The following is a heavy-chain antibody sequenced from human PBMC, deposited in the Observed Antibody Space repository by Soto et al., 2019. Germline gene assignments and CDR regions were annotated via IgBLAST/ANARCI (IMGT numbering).Heavy chain of an antibody. V-gene: IGHV4-30-2*01. Sequence: SETLSLTCAVSGGSISSGGYSWSWIRQPPGKGLEWIGYIYHSGSTYYNPSLKSRVTISVDRSKNQFSLKLSSVTAADTAVYYCARVALGGYSYGRAYYFDYWGQRTLVTVSS. CDR2: IYHSGST. D-gene: IGHD5-18*01. CDR3: ARVALGGYSYGRAYYFDY. CDR1: GGSISSGGYS. J-gene: IGHJ4*02.